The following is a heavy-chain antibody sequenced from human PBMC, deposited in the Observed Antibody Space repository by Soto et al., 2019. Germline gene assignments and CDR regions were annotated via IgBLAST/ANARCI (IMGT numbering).Heavy chain of an antibody. V-gene: IGHV4-34*01. CDR1: GGSFSGYY. J-gene: IGHJ6*02. CDR3: ARGSGVFGGSYYYYYYGMDV. D-gene: IGHD3-3*01. Sequence: SETLSLTCAVYGGSFSGYYWSWIRQPPGKGLEWIGEINHSGSTNYNPSLKSRVTISVDTSKNQCSLKLSSVTAADTAVYYCARGSGVFGGSYYYYYYGMDVWGQGTTVT. CDR2: INHSGST.